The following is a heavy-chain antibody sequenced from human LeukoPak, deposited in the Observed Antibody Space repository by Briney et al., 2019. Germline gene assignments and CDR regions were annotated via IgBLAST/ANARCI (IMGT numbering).Heavy chain of an antibody. CDR1: GYTFTSYY. D-gene: IGHD2-2*01. CDR3: ARVTIVVVPAASYDAFDI. Sequence: ASVKVSCKASGYTFTSYYMHWVRQAPGQGLEWMGIINPSGGSTSYAQKFQGRVTMTRDTSTSTVYMELSSLRSDDTAVYYCARVTIVVVPAASYDAFDIWGQGTMVTVSS. V-gene: IGHV1-46*01. CDR2: INPSGGST. J-gene: IGHJ3*02.